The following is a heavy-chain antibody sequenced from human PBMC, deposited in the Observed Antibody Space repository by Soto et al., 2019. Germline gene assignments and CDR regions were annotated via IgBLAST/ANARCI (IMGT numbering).Heavy chain of an antibody. V-gene: IGHV3-23*01. CDR2: ISDNGGST. Sequence: GGSLRLSCAASEFTFSNYAMSWVRQAPGKGLEWVSSISDNGGSTYYADSVKGRFTISRDNSKNTLYLQMNSLRAEDTAVYYCAKDRGPSYWGQGTLVTVSS. CDR1: EFTFSNYA. J-gene: IGHJ4*02. D-gene: IGHD1-26*01. CDR3: AKDRGPSY.